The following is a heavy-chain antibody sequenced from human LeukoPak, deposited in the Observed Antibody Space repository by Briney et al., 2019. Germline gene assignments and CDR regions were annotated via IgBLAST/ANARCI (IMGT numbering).Heavy chain of an antibody. Sequence: GGSLRLSCEASGFSVRKYYMSWVSQAPGKGLEWVSAISGSGGSTYYADSVKGRFTISRDNSKNTLYLQMDSLRAEDTAVYYCAKDRGSSGYYFVYWGQGTLVTVSS. V-gene: IGHV3-23*01. CDR2: ISGSGGST. CDR3: AKDRGSSGYYFVY. D-gene: IGHD3-22*01. J-gene: IGHJ4*02. CDR1: GFSVRKYY.